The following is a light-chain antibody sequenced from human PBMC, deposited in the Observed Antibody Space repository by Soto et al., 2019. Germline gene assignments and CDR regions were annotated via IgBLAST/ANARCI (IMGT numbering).Light chain of an antibody. V-gene: IGKV1-33*01. J-gene: IGKJ2*01. CDR2: DAS. CDR3: QQYDNLPYT. CDR1: QSISSY. Sequence: DIQMTQSPSPLSASVGDRVTITCRASQSISSYLNWYQQKPGKAPKLLIYDASNLETGVPSRFSGSGSGTDFTFTISSLQPEDIATYYCQQYDNLPYTFGQGTKVDIK.